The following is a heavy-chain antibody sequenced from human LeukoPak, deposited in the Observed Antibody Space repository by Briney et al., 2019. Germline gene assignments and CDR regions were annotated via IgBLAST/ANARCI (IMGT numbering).Heavy chain of an antibody. CDR3: ARGSYQLPSIYGAMSGTYYFDY. Sequence: SETLSLTCTVSGGSISSSSYYWGWIRQPPGKGLEWIGSIYYSGSTYYNPSLKSRVTISVDTSKNQFSLKLSSVTAADTAVYYCARGSYQLPSIYGAMSGTYYFDYWGQGTLVTVSS. CDR2: IYYSGST. V-gene: IGHV4-39*07. D-gene: IGHD4-17*01. CDR1: GGSISSSSYY. J-gene: IGHJ4*02.